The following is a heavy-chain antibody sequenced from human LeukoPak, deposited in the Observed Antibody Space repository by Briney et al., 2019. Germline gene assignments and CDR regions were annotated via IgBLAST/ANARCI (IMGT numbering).Heavy chain of an antibody. Sequence: GASVKVSCKASGGTFSSYAISWVRQAPGQGLEWMGGIIPIFGTANYAQKFQGRVTITTDESTSTAYMELSSLRSEDTAVYYCARGLRGIMIRGAITDLNWFDAWGQGTLVIVSS. CDR2: IIPIFGTA. CDR3: ARGLRGIMIRGAITDLNWFDA. D-gene: IGHD3-10*01. CDR1: GGTFSSYA. V-gene: IGHV1-69*05. J-gene: IGHJ5*02.